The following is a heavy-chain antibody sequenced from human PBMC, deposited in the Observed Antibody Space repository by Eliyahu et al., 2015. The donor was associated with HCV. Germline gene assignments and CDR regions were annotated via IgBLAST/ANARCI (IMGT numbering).Heavy chain of an antibody. Sequence: ASGFTFIDAWMNWVRQAPGKGLEWVGRIKTKNDGGTTDYAAPVQGRFIISRDDSKNTLYLQMDSLKTEDTAVYYCTTRVGAKVWYFDLWGRGTLVTVSS. J-gene: IGHJ2*01. CDR2: IKTKNDGGTT. CDR1: GFTFIDAW. CDR3: TTRVGAKVWYFDL. D-gene: IGHD1-26*01. V-gene: IGHV3-15*01.